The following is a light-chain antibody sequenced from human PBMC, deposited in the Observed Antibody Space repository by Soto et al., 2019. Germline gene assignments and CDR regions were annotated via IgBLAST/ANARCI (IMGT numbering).Light chain of an antibody. CDR2: DAS. CDR1: QTISTF. V-gene: IGKV1-39*01. J-gene: IGKJ1*01. CDR3: QQSYNTLTWT. Sequence: DIQMTQSPSSLSASVGDRVIITCRASQTISTFLSWYQQKPGEAPRVLIYDASTLQTGVPSRFSGSGYGTDFTLTISSLQPEDFASHHCQQSYNTLTWTFGQGTKVDIK.